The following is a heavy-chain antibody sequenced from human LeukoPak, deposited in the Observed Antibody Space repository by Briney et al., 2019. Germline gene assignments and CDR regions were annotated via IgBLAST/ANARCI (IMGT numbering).Heavy chain of an antibody. D-gene: IGHD3-3*01. V-gene: IGHV4-61*08. CDR2: IYYSGST. CDR1: GGSISSGGYY. Sequence: SETLSLTCTVSGGSISSGGYYWSWIRQHPGKGLEWIGYIYYSGSTNYNPSLKSRVTISVDRSKNQFSLKLSSVTAADTAVYYCARLPLRFLEWFYFDYWGQGTLVTVSS. J-gene: IGHJ4*02. CDR3: ARLPLRFLEWFYFDY.